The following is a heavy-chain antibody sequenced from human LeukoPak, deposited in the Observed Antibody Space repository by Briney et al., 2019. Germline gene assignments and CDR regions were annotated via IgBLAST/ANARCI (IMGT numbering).Heavy chain of an antibody. CDR2: ISWNSGSI. Sequence: QSGGSLRLSCAASGFTFDDYAMHWVRQAPGKGLEWVSGISWNSGSIGYADSVKGRFTISRDNAKNSLYLQMNSLRAEDTALYYCARQDYYDSSGYGYWGQGTLVTVSS. V-gene: IGHV3-9*01. J-gene: IGHJ4*02. CDR1: GFTFDDYA. CDR3: ARQDYYDSSGYGY. D-gene: IGHD3-22*01.